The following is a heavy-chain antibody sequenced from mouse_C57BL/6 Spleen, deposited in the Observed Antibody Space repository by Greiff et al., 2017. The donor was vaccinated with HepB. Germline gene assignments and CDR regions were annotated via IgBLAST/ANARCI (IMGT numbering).Heavy chain of an antibody. V-gene: IGHV5-17*01. CDR2: ISSGSSTI. D-gene: IGHD1-1*01. CDR1: GFTFSDYG. J-gene: IGHJ3*01. CDR3: ARGYYGSQFAY. Sequence: EVQRVESGGGLVKPGGSLKLSCAASGFTFSDYGMHWVRQAPEKGLEWVAYISSGSSTIYYADTVKGRFTISRDNAKNTLFLQMTSLRSEDTAMYYCARGYYGSQFAYWGQGTLVTVSA.